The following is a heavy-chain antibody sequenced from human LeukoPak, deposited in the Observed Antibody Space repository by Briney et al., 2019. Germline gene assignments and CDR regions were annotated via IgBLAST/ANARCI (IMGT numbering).Heavy chain of an antibody. D-gene: IGHD2-21*02. J-gene: IGHJ3*02. CDR1: GGTFSSYA. CDR2: IIPIFGTA. Sequence: SAKVSCKASGGTFSSYAISWVRQAPGQGLEWMGGIIPIFGTANYAQKFQGRVTITADESTSTAYMELSSLRSEDTAVYYCAREEREYCGGDCNDAFDIWGQGTMVTVSS. CDR3: AREEREYCGGDCNDAFDI. V-gene: IGHV1-69*13.